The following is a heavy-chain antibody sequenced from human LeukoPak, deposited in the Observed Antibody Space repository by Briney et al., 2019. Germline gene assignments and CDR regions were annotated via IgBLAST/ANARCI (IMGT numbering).Heavy chain of an antibody. CDR3: ARRLNHDY. CDR1: GYTFTSYG. J-gene: IGHJ4*02. CDR2: INPNSGGT. D-gene: IGHD6-19*01. Sequence: ASVKVSCKASGYTFTSYGISWVRQAPGQGLEWMGWINPNSGGTNYAQKFQGRVTMTRDTSISTAYMELSRLRSDDTAVYYCARRLNHDYWGQGTLVTVSS. V-gene: IGHV1-2*02.